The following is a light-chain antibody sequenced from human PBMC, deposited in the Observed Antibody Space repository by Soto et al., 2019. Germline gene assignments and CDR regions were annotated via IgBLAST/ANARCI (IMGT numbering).Light chain of an antibody. CDR2: DAS. Sequence: DIQMTQSPSMLSASVGDSVSITCRASQTVGSWLAWYQQKPGTAPKLLIYDASTLESGVPSRFRGSASGTEFTLTIASLQPDDFATYYCQQYDDYPLTFGGGTKVDIK. CDR1: QTVGSW. J-gene: IGKJ4*01. CDR3: QQYDDYPLT. V-gene: IGKV1-5*01.